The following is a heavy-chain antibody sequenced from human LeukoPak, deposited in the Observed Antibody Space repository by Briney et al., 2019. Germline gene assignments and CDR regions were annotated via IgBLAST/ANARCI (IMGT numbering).Heavy chain of an antibody. Sequence: ASVKVSCKASGYTFTSYGISWVRQAPGQGLEWMGWISAYNGNTNYAQKLQGRVTMTTDTSTSTAYMELRSLRSDDTAVYYCARDRHGDYVPYLDYWGRGTLVTVSS. D-gene: IGHD4-17*01. CDR1: GYTFTSYG. CDR2: ISAYNGNT. V-gene: IGHV1-18*01. CDR3: ARDRHGDYVPYLDY. J-gene: IGHJ4*02.